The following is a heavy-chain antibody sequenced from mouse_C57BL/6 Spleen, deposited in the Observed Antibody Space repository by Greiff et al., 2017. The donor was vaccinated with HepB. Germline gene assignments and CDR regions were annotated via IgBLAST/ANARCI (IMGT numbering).Heavy chain of an antibody. J-gene: IGHJ3*01. CDR1: GFTFSDYG. CDR3: ASDYPAWFAY. Sequence: DVQLVESGGGLVKPGGSLKLSCAASGFTFSDYGMHWVRQAPEKGLEWVAYISSGSSTIYYADTVKGRFTISRDNAKNTLFLQMTSLRSEDTAMYYCASDYPAWFAYWGQGTLVTVSA. D-gene: IGHD5-5*01. CDR2: ISSGSSTI. V-gene: IGHV5-17*01.